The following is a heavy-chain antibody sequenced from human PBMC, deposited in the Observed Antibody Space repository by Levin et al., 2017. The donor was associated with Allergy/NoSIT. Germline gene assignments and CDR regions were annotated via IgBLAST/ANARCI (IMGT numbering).Heavy chain of an antibody. CDR3: ARIITGWSPDY. Sequence: GGSLRLSCAASGFTFSGYAMHWVRQAPGKGLECVAVISFDGNNMYSADSVKGHFTISRDNSKNTMYLQMNSLTPEDTAVYYCARIITGWSPDYLGQGTLVTVSS. V-gene: IGHV3-30-3*01. D-gene: IGHD6-19*01. J-gene: IGHJ4*02. CDR1: GFTFSGYA. CDR2: ISFDGNNM.